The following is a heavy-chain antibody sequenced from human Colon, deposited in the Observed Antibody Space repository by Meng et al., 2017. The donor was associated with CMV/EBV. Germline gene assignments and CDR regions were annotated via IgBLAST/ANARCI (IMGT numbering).Heavy chain of an antibody. CDR2: ISSDGNSK. CDR1: GFTFSRVA. D-gene: IGHD3-3*01. Sequence: SGFTFSRVAMHWVRQAAGKGLEWVAVISSDGNSKFYADSVKGRFTISRDNSKNTLYLQMNSLRADDTALYYCARDLGGGSGSLSNSWGQGTLVTVSS. J-gene: IGHJ4*02. V-gene: IGHV3-30-3*01. CDR3: ARDLGGGSGSLSNS.